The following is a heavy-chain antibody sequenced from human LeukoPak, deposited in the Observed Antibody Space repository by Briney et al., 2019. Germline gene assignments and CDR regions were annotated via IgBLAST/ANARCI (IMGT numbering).Heavy chain of an antibody. CDR1: GFTVSSNY. CDR3: ARAPDYYGSGSYYPPFDY. CDR2: IYSGGST. Sequence: GGSLRLSCAASGFTVSSNYMSWVRQAPGKGLEWVSVIYSGGSTYYADSVKGRFTISRDNSKNTLYVQMNSLRAEDTAVYYCARAPDYYGSGSYYPPFDYWGQGTLVTVSS. V-gene: IGHV3-66*02. D-gene: IGHD3-10*01. J-gene: IGHJ4*02.